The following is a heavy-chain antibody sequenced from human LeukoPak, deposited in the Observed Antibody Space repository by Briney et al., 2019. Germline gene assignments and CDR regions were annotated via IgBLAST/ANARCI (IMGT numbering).Heavy chain of an antibody. CDR2: MNPNSGNT. V-gene: IGHV1-8*03. CDR3: ARAGVFEWEPEL. J-gene: IGHJ4*02. Sequence: ASVKVSCKASGYTFTSYGISWVRQATGQGLEWMGWMNPNSGNTGYAQKFQGRVTITRNTSISTAYMELSSLRSEDTAVYYCARAGVFEWEPELWGQGTLVTVSS. D-gene: IGHD1-26*01. CDR1: GYTFTSYG.